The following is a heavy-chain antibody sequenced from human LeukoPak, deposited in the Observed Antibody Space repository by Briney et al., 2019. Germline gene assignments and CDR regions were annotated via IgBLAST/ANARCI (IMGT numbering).Heavy chain of an antibody. D-gene: IGHD3-3*01. CDR3: AKGYQTYYDFCGY. CDR2: ISDSGGST. CDR1: GFTFSSYA. J-gene: IGHJ4*02. V-gene: IGHV3-23*01. Sequence: GGSLRLSCAASGFTFSSYAMSWVRQAPGKGLEWVSAISDSGGSTYYADSVKGRFTISGDNSKNTLYLQMNSLRAEDTAVYYCAKGYQTYYDFCGYWGQGTLVTVSS.